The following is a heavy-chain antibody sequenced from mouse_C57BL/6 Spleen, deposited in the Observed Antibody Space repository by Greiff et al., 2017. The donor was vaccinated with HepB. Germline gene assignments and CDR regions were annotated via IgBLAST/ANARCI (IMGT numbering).Heavy chain of an antibody. V-gene: IGHV5-17*01. CDR1: GFTFSDYG. J-gene: IGHJ4*01. Sequence: DVQLVESGGGLVKPGGSLKLSCAASGFTFSDYGMHWFRQAPEKGLEWVAYISSGSSTIYYADTVKGRFTISRDNAKNTLFLQMTSLRSEDTAMYYCARGSMDYWGQGTSVTVSS. CDR2: ISSGSSTI. CDR3: ARGSMDY.